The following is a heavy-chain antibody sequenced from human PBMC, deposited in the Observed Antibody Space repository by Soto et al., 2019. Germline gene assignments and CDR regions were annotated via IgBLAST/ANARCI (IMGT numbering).Heavy chain of an antibody. D-gene: IGHD1-26*01. CDR2: ISSSSSYI. CDR3: ARENGLGATDY. J-gene: IGHJ4*02. V-gene: IGHV3-21*01. Sequence: NPGGSLRLSCAASGFTFSSYSMNWFRQAPGKGLEWVSSISSSSSYIYYADSVKGRFTISRDNAKNSLYLQMNSLRAEDTAVYYCARENGLGATDYWGQGTLVTVSS. CDR1: GFTFSSYS.